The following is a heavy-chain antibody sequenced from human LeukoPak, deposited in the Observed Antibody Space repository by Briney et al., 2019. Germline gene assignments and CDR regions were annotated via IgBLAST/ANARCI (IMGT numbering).Heavy chain of an antibody. D-gene: IGHD2-15*01. CDR2: IIPILGIA. V-gene: IGHV1-69*04. J-gene: IGHJ4*02. Sequence: SVKVSCKASGGTFSSYAISWVRQAPGQGPEWMGRIIPILGIANYAQKFQGRVTITADKSTSTAYMELSSLRSEDTAVYYCATGSRGYCSGGSCYWDYWGQGTLVTVSS. CDR1: GGTFSSYA. CDR3: ATGSRGYCSGGSCYWDY.